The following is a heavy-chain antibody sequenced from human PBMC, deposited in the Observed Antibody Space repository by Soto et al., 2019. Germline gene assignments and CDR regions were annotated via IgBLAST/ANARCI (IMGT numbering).Heavy chain of an antibody. CDR3: ARVYYYDSSGYYHYGMDV. V-gene: IGHV3-48*02. Sequence: GGSLRLSCAASGFTFSSYSMNWVRQAPGKGLEWVSYISSSSTIYYADSVKGRFTISRDNAKNSPYLQMNSLRDEDTAVYYCARVYYYDSSGYYHYGMDVWGQGTTVTVSS. J-gene: IGHJ6*02. CDR1: GFTFSSYS. D-gene: IGHD3-22*01. CDR2: ISSSSTI.